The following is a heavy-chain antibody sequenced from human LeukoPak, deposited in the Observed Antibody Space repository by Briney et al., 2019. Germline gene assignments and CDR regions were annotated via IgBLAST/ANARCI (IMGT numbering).Heavy chain of an antibody. CDR3: ARQGVVPNKAGRYFDL. CDR2: FYYTGTI. V-gene: IGHV4-39*01. J-gene: IGHJ2*01. Sequence: SETLSLTCIVSGGSTSSTDQFWGWIRQPPGKGLEWIGSFYYTGTIFYSPSLESRGTISISLKIRSVTAADTAVYYCARQGVVPNKAGRYFDLWGRGALVTVSS. CDR1: GGSTSSTDQF. D-gene: IGHD3-10*01.